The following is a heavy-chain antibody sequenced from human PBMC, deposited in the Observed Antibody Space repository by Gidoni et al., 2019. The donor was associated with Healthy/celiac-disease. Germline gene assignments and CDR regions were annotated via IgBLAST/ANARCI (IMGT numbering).Heavy chain of an antibody. CDR1: GGTFSSYA. J-gene: IGHJ5*02. CDR2: LIPIFGTA. D-gene: IGHD3-10*01. V-gene: IGHV1-69*01. Sequence: QVQLVQSGAEVEKPGSSVKVSCKASGGTFSSYAISWVRQAPGQGLEWMGGLIPIFGTANYAQKFQGRVTITADESTSTAYMELSSLRSEDTAVYYCASSYYGSGSLNWFDPWGQGTLVTVSS. CDR3: ASSYYGSGSLNWFDP.